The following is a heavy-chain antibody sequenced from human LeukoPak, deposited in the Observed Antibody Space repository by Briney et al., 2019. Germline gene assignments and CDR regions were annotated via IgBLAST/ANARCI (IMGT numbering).Heavy chain of an antibody. J-gene: IGHJ4*02. CDR1: GYIFTGYY. D-gene: IGHD6-13*01. CDR2: INPNSGGT. V-gene: IGHV1-2*02. CDR3: ARSRGLVRLKYFDY. Sequence: ASVKVSCKASGYIFTGYYMHWVRQAPGQGLEWMGWINPNSGGTNYAQKFQGRVTMTRDTSISTAYMELSRLRSDDTAVYYRARSRGLVRLKYFDYWGQGTLVTVSS.